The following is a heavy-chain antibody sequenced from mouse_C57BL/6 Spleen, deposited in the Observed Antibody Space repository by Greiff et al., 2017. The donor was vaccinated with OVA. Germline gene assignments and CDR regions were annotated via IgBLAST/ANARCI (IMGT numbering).Heavy chain of an antibody. CDR1: GYSFTGYY. V-gene: IGHV1-42*01. J-gene: IGHJ1*03. CDR3: ARDWYFDV. Sequence: VQLQQSGPELVKPGASVKISCKASGYSFTGYYMNWVKQSPEKSLEWIGEINPSTGGTTYNQKFKAKATLTVDKSSSTAYMQLKSLTSEDSAVYYCARDWYFDVWGTGTTVTVSS. CDR2: INPSTGGT.